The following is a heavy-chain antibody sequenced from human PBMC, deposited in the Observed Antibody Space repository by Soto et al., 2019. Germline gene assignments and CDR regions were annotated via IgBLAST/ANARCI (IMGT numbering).Heavy chain of an antibody. CDR2: IYSGGAI. D-gene: IGHD3-3*01. V-gene: IGHV3-66*01. J-gene: IGHJ5*02. Sequence: EVQLVESGGGVVQPGGSLRLSCAASGFTVSNNYMGWVRQAPGKGLEWVSLIYSGGAIYYADSVRGRFTISRDNSRNMVYLQMSSLRDEDTAVYYCKGGFGVNRSWGQGTLVTVSS. CDR3: KGGFGVNRS. CDR1: GFTVSNNY.